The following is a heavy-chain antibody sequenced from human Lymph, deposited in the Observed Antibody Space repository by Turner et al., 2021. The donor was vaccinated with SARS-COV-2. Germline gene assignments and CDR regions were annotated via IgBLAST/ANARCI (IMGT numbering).Heavy chain of an antibody. J-gene: IGHJ4*02. D-gene: IGHD4-17*01. Sequence: EVQLVESGGGLVKPGGSLRLSCAASGFTFSTYSMNWVRQAQGKGLEWISSISSTSSYIDYAGAVKGRFTISRDDAKNSLFLQMNSLRAEDTAVYYCARDIPTTADYFDCWGQGTLVTVSS. V-gene: IGHV3-21*01. CDR1: GFTFSTYS. CDR2: ISSTSSYI. CDR3: ARDIPTTADYFDC.